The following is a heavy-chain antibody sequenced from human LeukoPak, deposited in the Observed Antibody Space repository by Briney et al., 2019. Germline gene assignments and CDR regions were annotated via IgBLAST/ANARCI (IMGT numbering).Heavy chain of an antibody. J-gene: IGHJ4*02. V-gene: IGHV4-34*01. Sequence: SETLSLTCAVSGGSFRGYYWTWIRQPPGKGLEWIGEINHSGSANYNPSLKSRVTISLDTSKNQFSLKLSSVTAADTAVYYCARGQGTVTTHWGQGTLVTVSS. CDR1: GGSFRGYY. D-gene: IGHD4-17*01. CDR3: ARGQGTVTTH. CDR2: INHSGSA.